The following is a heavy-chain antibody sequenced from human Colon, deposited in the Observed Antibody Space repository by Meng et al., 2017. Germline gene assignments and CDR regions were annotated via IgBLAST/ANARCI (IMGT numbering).Heavy chain of an antibody. CDR1: GFSLTTSGVS. CDR2: IYWDDDK. Sequence: QITLKETGPALVKPTQTVTLTCTFSGFSLTTSGVSVAWIRQPPVEALEGLALIYWDDDKRYSPSLKNRLAITKDTSKNQVVLTMTNMDPMDTGTYYCAHSPQGYFDYWGPGTLVTVSS. CDR3: AHSPQGYFDY. V-gene: IGHV2-5*02. J-gene: IGHJ4*02.